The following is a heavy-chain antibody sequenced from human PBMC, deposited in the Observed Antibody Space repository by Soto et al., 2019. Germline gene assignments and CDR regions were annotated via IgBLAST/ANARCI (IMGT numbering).Heavy chain of an antibody. CDR3: AHRRSTYYYDSTFDP. J-gene: IGHJ5*02. CDR2: IYWDDDK. Sequence: QITLKGSGPTLGKPTQTLTLLCTFSGFSLSPIGVGVGWIRQPPEKALEWLALIYWDDDKRYSPSLKSRLTITKDTSKNQVVLTMTNMDPVDTATYYCAHRRSTYYYDSTFDPWGQGTLVTVSS. D-gene: IGHD3-22*01. CDR1: GFSLSPIGVG. V-gene: IGHV2-5*02.